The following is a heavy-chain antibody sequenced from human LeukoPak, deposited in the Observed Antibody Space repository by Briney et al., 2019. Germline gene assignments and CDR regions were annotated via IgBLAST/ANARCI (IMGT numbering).Heavy chain of an antibody. CDR1: GGSISSGSYY. CDR3: ARDGMGGKNL. J-gene: IGHJ4*02. CDR2: IYTSGSA. Sequence: SQTLSLTCTVSGGSISSGSYYWSWIRQPAGKGLEWIGRIYTSGSANYNPSLKSRVTISVDTSKNQFSLKLSSVTAADTAVYYCARDGMGGKNLWGQGTLDTVSS. V-gene: IGHV4-61*02. D-gene: IGHD4-23*01.